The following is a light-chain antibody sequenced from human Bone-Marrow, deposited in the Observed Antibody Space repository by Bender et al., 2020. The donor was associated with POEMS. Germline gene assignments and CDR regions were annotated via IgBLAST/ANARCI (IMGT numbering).Light chain of an antibody. CDR2: GVT. CDR3: SSYTSGTSPYV. Sequence: QSALTQPASVSGSPGQSITISCTGTSSDIGGYNYVSWYQQHPGEAPKLLIYGVTNRPSGVSNRFTGSKSGNTASLTISGLQVEDEADYYCSSYTSGTSPYVFGTGTKVTVL. CDR1: SSDIGGYNY. V-gene: IGLV2-14*03. J-gene: IGLJ1*01.